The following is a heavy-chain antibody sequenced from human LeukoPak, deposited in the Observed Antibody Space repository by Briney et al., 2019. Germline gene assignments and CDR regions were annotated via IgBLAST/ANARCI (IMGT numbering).Heavy chain of an antibody. CDR3: ARAAASVSRWPVTYYGMDV. V-gene: IGHV6-1*01. D-gene: IGHD2-2*01. CDR2: TYYRSKLYN. Sequence: SQTLSLTCALSGDIFSSNSAAWHWIRQSPSRGLEWLERTYYRSKLYNDYAVSVKSRITINPDTSKNQFSLQLNSVTPEDTAVYYGARAAASVSRWPVTYYGMDVWGQGTTVTVSS. CDR1: GDIFSSNSAA. J-gene: IGHJ6*02.